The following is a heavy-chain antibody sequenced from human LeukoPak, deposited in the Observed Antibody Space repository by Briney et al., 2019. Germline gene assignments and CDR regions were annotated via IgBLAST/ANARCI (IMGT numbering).Heavy chain of an antibody. Sequence: SQTLSLTCTVSGGVISRGDDSWSWLRPHPGQGLEWVGYIYYSGSISYNPSLQSRVTMSVDTSNAQFSLNWTSVTAAATALSSRAKSTVATFSGFDIWGQETMVTVSS. D-gene: IGHD4-17*01. CDR3: AKSTVATFSGFDI. CDR2: IYYSGSI. CDR1: GGVISRGDDS. V-gene: IGHV4-31*03. J-gene: IGHJ3*02.